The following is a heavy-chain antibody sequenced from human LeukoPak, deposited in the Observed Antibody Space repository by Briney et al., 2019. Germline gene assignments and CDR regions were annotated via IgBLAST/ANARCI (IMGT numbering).Heavy chain of an antibody. CDR3: AGVDSSGWYDYYYYYGMDV. J-gene: IGHJ6*02. Sequence: PSETLSLTCTVSGGSISSYYWSWIRQPPGKGLEWIGYIYYSGSTNYNPSLKSRVTISVDTSKNQFSLKLSSVTAADTAVYYCAGVDSSGWYDYYYYYGMDVWGQGTTVTVSS. CDR1: GGSISSYY. D-gene: IGHD6-19*01. CDR2: IYYSGST. V-gene: IGHV4-59*01.